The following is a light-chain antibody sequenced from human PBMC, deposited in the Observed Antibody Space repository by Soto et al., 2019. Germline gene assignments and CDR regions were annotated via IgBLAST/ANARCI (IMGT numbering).Light chain of an antibody. Sequence: IVLTQSPGTLSLSPGERATLACXXSQSVSSSYLAWYQQKPGQAPRLLIHGASSRATGIPDRISGSGSGTDFTLTISRLEPEDFAVYYCQQYGSSPITFGQGTRLEIK. V-gene: IGKV3-20*01. CDR1: QSVSSSY. CDR3: QQYGSSPIT. J-gene: IGKJ5*01. CDR2: GAS.